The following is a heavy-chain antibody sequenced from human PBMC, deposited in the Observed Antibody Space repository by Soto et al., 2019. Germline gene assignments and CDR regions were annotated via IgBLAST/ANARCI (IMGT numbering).Heavy chain of an antibody. D-gene: IGHD6-25*01. CDR1: GFTLNNYW. Sequence: EVQLVESGGGLVQPGGSLRLSCAGSGFTLNNYWMHWVRQTPGKGLVWVSRINPDGSSTSYADSVKGRFTISRDTAKNTVYLQMNSLRVEDTAAYYCATGSYYYGMDVWGQGTTVTVSS. J-gene: IGHJ6*02. CDR2: INPDGSST. CDR3: ATGSYYYGMDV. V-gene: IGHV3-74*01.